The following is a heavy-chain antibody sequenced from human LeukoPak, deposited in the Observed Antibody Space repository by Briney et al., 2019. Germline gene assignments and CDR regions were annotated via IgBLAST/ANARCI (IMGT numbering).Heavy chain of an antibody. J-gene: IGHJ2*01. V-gene: IGHV4-59*01. D-gene: IGHD4-17*01. CDR1: GGSISSYY. CDR3: ARDYGDIPPDWYYDL. CDR2: IYYSGST. Sequence: SETLSLTCTVSGGSISSYYWSWIRQPPGKGLEWIGYIYYSGSTNYNPSLKSRVTISVDTSKNQFSLKLRSVTAADTAVYYCARDYGDIPPDWYYDLWGRGTLVTASS.